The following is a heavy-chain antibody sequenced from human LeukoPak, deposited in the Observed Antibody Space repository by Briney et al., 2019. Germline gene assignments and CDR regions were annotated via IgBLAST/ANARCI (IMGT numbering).Heavy chain of an antibody. Sequence: SGGSLRLSCAASGFTFDDYGMSWVRQAPGKGLEWVSGINWNGGSTGYADSVKGRFTISRDNVKNSLYLQMNSLRAEDTALYYCARMISGYDYAHSWFDPWGQGTLVTVSS. CDR3: ARMISGYDYAHSWFDP. CDR2: INWNGGST. D-gene: IGHD5-12*01. J-gene: IGHJ5*02. CDR1: GFTFDDYG. V-gene: IGHV3-20*04.